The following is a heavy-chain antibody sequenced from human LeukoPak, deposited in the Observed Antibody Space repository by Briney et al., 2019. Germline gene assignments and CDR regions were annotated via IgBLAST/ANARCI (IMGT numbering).Heavy chain of an antibody. J-gene: IGHJ4*02. V-gene: IGHV3-33*01. D-gene: IGHD2-15*01. CDR3: ARDPSLRVTLDF. CDR1: GFTFTDYG. Sequence: GTSLRLSCAASGFTFTDYGMHLVRQAPGKGLEWVAIIWHDGINKYYADSVKGRFIISRDNSKNMLYLQLNSLRADDTAVYYCARDPSLRVTLDFWGQGTLVTVSS. CDR2: IWHDGINK.